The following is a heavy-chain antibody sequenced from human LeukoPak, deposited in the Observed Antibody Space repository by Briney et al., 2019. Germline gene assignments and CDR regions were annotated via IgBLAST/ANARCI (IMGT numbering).Heavy chain of an antibody. CDR3: ARVDSGRDYTAIDC. V-gene: IGHV3-21*01. D-gene: IGHD1-26*01. Sequence: GGSLRLSCAASGFTFSSNSMNWVRHAPGKGLVWVSSISSSSSDTYYADSVKGRFTISRDNAKNSLYLQMNSLRAEDTAVHYCARVDSGRDYTAIDCWGEGTLVTVS. J-gene: IGHJ4*02. CDR2: ISSSSSDT. CDR1: GFTFSSNS.